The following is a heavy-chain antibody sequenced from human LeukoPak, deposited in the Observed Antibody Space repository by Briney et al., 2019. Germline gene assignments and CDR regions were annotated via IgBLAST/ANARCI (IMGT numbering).Heavy chain of an antibody. CDR3: ATAPKSIAVAEYYLDY. J-gene: IGHJ4*02. D-gene: IGHD6-19*01. CDR2: VDPEDGET. V-gene: IGHV1-69-2*01. Sequence: ASVKVSCKASGYTFTGYYMHWVQQAPGKGLEWMGLVDPEDGETIYAEKFQGRVTITADTSTDTAYMELSSLRSEDTAVYYCATAPKSIAVAEYYLDYWGQGTLVTVSS. CDR1: GYTFTGYY.